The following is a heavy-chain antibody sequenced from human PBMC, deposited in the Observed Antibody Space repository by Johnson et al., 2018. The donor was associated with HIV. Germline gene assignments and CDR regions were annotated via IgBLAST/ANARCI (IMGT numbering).Heavy chain of an antibody. CDR1: GFTFSSYA. D-gene: IGHD3-22*01. CDR3: ARGRWLRDAFDI. V-gene: IGHV3-30*04. CDR2: ISYDGSNK. Sequence: QVQLVESGGGLVQPGRSLRLSCAASGFTFSSYAMHWVRQAPGKGLEWVAVISYDGSNKYYADSVKGRFTISRDNAKNSLYLQMNSLRAEDTAVYCCARGRWLRDAFDIWGQGTMVTVSS. J-gene: IGHJ3*02.